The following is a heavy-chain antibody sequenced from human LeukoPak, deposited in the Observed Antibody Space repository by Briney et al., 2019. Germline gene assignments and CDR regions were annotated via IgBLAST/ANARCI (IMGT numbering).Heavy chain of an antibody. CDR3: ARGYNYDHTAFEY. V-gene: IGHV5-51*01. Sequence: RGESLKISCKGSEYSFTNYWIGWVRQMPGKGLEWMGIIYPGDSDTRYSPSFQGQVTISADKSITTAYLQWSGLKASDTAIYYCARGYNYDHTAFEYWGQGTLVTVSS. CDR2: IYPGDSDT. D-gene: IGHD5-18*01. CDR1: EYSFTNYW. J-gene: IGHJ4*02.